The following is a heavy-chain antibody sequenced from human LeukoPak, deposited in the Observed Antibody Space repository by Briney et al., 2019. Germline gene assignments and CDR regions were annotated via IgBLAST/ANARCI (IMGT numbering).Heavy chain of an antibody. CDR2: ITKSGDSE. Sequence: GGSLRLSCVVSGFTFTDHYMSWIRQAPGKGLEWVSYITKSGDSETYADSVKGRFTISRDDAKNSLYLQMNSLRAEETAVYYCARGHWGLDYWGQGTLVTVSS. V-gene: IGHV3-11*01. CDR3: ARGHWGLDY. CDR1: GFTFTDHY. D-gene: IGHD7-27*01. J-gene: IGHJ4*02.